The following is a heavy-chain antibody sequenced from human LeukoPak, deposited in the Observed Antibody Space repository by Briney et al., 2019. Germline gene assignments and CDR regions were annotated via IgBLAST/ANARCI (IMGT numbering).Heavy chain of an antibody. D-gene: IGHD4-17*01. CDR3: ARSNGDYGAFDY. J-gene: IGHJ4*02. CDR2: IWYDGSNK. V-gene: IGHV3-33*01. CDR1: GFTFSSYG. Sequence: GRSLRLSCAASGFTFSSYGMHWVRQAPGKGLEWVAVIWYDGSNKYYADSVKGRFTISRDNSKNALYLQMNSLRAEATAVYYCARSNGDYGAFDYWGQGTLVTVS.